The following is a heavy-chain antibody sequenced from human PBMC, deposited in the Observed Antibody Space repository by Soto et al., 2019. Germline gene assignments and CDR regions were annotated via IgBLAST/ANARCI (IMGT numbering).Heavy chain of an antibody. CDR3: AKTRQAPVGTHFFDL. Sequence: QLLESGGGLVQPGGSLRLSCEGSGFTFSSFAMGWVRQAPGKGLEWLSSVSADGVSSFSADSVRGRFRVSRDNSKNTLFLQMRFIRVEDTAVYYCAKTRQAPVGTHFFDLWGQGTQVTVSS. V-gene: IGHV3-23*01. J-gene: IGHJ4*02. CDR1: GFTFSSFA. CDR2: VSADGVSS.